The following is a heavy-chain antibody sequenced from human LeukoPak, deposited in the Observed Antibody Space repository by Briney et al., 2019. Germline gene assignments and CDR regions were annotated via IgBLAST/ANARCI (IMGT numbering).Heavy chain of an antibody. V-gene: IGHV3-7*03. D-gene: IGHD2-2*01. J-gene: IGHJ4*02. CDR3: ARGPGYGTRADYFDS. CDR1: GFTFSVHW. CDR2: IHKDGSEK. Sequence: PGGSLRLSCEASGFTFSVHWMSWVRQAPGKGLEWVANIHKDGSEKHYVDSVKGRFTLSRDNAKNSLHPQMNSLGADDTAFYYCARGPGYGTRADYFDSWGQGTLVSVSS.